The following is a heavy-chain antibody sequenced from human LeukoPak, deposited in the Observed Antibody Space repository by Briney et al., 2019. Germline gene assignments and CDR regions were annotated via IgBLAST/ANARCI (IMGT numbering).Heavy chain of an antibody. D-gene: IGHD2/OR15-2a*01. CDR3: ARVGSMSSY. CDR1: GFTFSSYE. V-gene: IGHV3-48*03. Sequence: PGGSLRLSCAASGFTFSSYEMNWVRQAPGKGLEWISYISSSGSTIYYADSVKGRFTIPRDNAKNSLYLQMNSLRAEDTAVYYCARVGSMSSYWGQGTLVTVSS. CDR2: ISSSGSTI. J-gene: IGHJ4*02.